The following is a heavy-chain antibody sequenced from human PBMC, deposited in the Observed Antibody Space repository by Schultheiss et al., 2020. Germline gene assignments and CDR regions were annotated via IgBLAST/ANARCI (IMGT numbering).Heavy chain of an antibody. D-gene: IGHD2-2*01. CDR3: ARSKGVPAAHPFDY. V-gene: IGHV3-21*05. CDR2: ISSSSSYI. CDR1: GFTFSSYS. J-gene: IGHJ4*02. Sequence: GESLRLSCAASGFTFSSYSMNWVRQAPGKGLEWVSYISSSSSYIYYADSVKGRFTISRDNSKNTLYLQMNSLRAEDTAVYYCARSKGVPAAHPFDYWGQGTLVTVSS.